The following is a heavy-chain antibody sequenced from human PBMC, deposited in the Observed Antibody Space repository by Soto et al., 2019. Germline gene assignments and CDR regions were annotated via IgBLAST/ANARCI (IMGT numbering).Heavy chain of an antibody. CDR1: GFTFSNYA. CDR3: AYLGRYTARSYYFDY. CDR2: IGQRGSTA. V-gene: IGHV3-23*01. Sequence: PGGSLRLSCAASGFTFSNYAMSWVRQAPGKGLEWVSGIGQRGSTAYYADSVKGRFTISRDNSKNTLYLQMNSLRAEDSALYYCAYLGRYTARSYYFDYWGQGPLVTLSS. J-gene: IGHJ4*02. D-gene: IGHD1-20*01.